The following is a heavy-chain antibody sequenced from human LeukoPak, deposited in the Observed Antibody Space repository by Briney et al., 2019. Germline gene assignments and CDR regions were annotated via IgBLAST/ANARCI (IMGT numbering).Heavy chain of an antibody. CDR1: GFSFSTYT. CDR2: ISSNGYI. V-gene: IGHV3-21*01. D-gene: IGHD5-18*01. J-gene: IGHJ4*02. CDR3: ARGTRGFTYGLDY. Sequence: GGPLRLSCAASGFSFSTYTMTWVRQAPGKGLEWVSSISSNGYIYYADSLKGRFTISRDSAENSPYLQMSSLRVEDTALYYCARGTRGFTYGLDYWGQGTLVTVSS.